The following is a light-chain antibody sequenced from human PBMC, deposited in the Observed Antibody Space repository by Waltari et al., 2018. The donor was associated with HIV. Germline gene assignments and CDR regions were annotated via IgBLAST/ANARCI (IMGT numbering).Light chain of an antibody. J-gene: IGLJ2*01. V-gene: IGLV1-40*01. CDR2: DIN. CDR3: QSYDSSLSGVL. CDR1: SSNIGAGYE. Sequence: QSVLTQPPSVSGAPAQRVTISCTGSSSNIGAGYEVHWYQQLPGTGPKLLIYDINNRPSGVPDRFSGSKSGTSASLAITGLQAEDEADYYCQSYDSSLSGVLFGGGTKLTVL.